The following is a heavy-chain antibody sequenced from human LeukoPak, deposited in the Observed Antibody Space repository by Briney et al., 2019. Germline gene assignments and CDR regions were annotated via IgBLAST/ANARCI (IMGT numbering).Heavy chain of an antibody. J-gene: IGHJ4*02. Sequence: PSETLSLTCAVYGGSFSGYYWSWIRQPPGKGLEWIGEINHSGSTNYNPSLKSRVTISVDTSKNQFSLKLSSVTAADTAVYYCAISGYPPSYFDYWGQGTLVTVSS. CDR2: INHSGST. CDR3: AISGYPPSYFDY. CDR1: GGSFSGYY. D-gene: IGHD3-22*01. V-gene: IGHV4-34*01.